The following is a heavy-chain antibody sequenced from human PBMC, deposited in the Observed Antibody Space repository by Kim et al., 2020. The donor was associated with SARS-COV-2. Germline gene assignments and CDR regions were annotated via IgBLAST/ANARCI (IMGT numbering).Heavy chain of an antibody. V-gene: IGHV3-23*01. Sequence: ADSVRGRFTNARDNSKNTLCLQMNSLRAEDTALYDCAKVESFYSNQWFDYWGQGTLVTASS. J-gene: IGHJ4*02. D-gene: IGHD2-2*02. CDR3: AKVESFYSNQWFDY.